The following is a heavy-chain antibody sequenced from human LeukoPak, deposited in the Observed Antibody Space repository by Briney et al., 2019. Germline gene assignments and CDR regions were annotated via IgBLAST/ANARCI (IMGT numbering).Heavy chain of an antibody. CDR2: IYYGGST. Sequence: PSETLSLTCTVSGDSMTSSNHYWVWIRQPPGKGLEWIGSIYYGGSTYYNPSLKSRVTISQDTSKNQFSLKVNTVTAADTAVYPGARRSHCTGDSCYPVWGQGTTVTVSS. D-gene: IGHD2-15*01. J-gene: IGHJ6*02. CDR3: ARRSHCTGDSCYPV. CDR1: GDSMTSSNHY. V-gene: IGHV4-39*01.